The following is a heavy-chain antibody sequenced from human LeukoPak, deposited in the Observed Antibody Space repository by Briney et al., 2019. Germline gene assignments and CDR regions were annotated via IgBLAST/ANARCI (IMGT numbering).Heavy chain of an antibody. V-gene: IGHV3-30-3*01. J-gene: IGHJ3*02. CDR2: ISYDGSNK. D-gene: IGHD6-6*01. CDR1: GFTFSSYA. CDR3: ARVYSSSSDDAFDI. Sequence: GGSLRLSCAASGFTFSSYAMHWVRQAPGKGLEWVAVISYDGSNKYYADSVKGRFTISRDNSKNTLYLQMNSLRAEDTAVYYCARVYSSSSDDAFDIWGQGTMVTVSS.